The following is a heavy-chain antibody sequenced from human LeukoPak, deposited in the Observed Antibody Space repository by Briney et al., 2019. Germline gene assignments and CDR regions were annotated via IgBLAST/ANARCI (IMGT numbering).Heavy chain of an antibody. J-gene: IGHJ4*02. Sequence: GGSLRLSCAASGFTFSTYWMHWVRQAPGKGLVWVSRINSGGDSTTYADSVKGRFTISRDNAKNTLYLQINSLRAEDTAVYYCARQDSSLYYLFDYWGQGTLVTVSS. D-gene: IGHD3-22*01. CDR2: INSGGDST. CDR3: ARQDSSLYYLFDY. V-gene: IGHV3-74*01. CDR1: GFTFSTYW.